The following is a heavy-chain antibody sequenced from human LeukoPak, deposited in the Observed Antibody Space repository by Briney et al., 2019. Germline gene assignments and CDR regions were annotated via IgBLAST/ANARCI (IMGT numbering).Heavy chain of an antibody. D-gene: IGHD3-16*01. CDR2: ISANGDTI. V-gene: IGHV3-48*03. J-gene: IGHJ4*02. CDR1: GFTFTTYE. Sequence: GGSLRLSCAASGFTFTTYEVNWVRQAPGKGLEWLSYISANGDTIYYADSVKGRFTISRDNGRKSLYLQMNSLRVEDTGIYYCVSAYGGLLDYWGQGTLVTVSS. CDR3: VSAYGGLLDY.